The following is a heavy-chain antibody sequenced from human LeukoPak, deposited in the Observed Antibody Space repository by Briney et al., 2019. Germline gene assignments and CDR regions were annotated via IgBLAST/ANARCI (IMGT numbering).Heavy chain of an antibody. V-gene: IGHV3-23*01. J-gene: IGHJ4*02. CDR2: ISDSGVGT. Sequence: GGSLRLSCATSGFIFRDYGMSWVRQAPGKGLEWVSDISDSGVGTYYADSVKGRFTISRGNSKNTLYLQMNSLRAEDTAVYFCARILTGYYDFWGQGTLVTVSS. CDR3: ARILTGYYDF. CDR1: GFIFRDYG. D-gene: IGHD3-9*01.